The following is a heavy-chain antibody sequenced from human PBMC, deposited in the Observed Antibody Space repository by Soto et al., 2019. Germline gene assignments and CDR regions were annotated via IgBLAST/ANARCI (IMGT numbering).Heavy chain of an antibody. CDR2: IYRTGST. J-gene: IGHJ4*02. D-gene: IGHD1-7*01. CDR1: GGSFTSNNW. CDR3: ASRDPGTSVDY. Sequence: QVQLQESVPGLVKPSGTLSLTCAVSGGSFTSNNWWTWVRQPPGQGLEWIGEIYRTGSTNYNPSLKSRVPISLDQAENQFSLKATSLTAADTAGYYCASRDPGTSVDYWGQGTLVTVSS. V-gene: IGHV4-4*02.